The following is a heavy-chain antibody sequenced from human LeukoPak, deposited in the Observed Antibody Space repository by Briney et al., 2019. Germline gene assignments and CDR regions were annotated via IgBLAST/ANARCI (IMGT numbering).Heavy chain of an antibody. J-gene: IGHJ3*02. Sequence: GASVKVSCKASGYTFTGYYIHWVRQAPRQGLEWMGWINPGSGGTNYAQKFQGGVTMTRDTSISTAYMELSRLRSDDTAVYYCARDGLGGSGAFDIWGQGTMVTVSS. CDR1: GYTFTGYY. D-gene: IGHD3-16*01. CDR3: ARDGLGGSGAFDI. V-gene: IGHV1-2*02. CDR2: INPGSGGT.